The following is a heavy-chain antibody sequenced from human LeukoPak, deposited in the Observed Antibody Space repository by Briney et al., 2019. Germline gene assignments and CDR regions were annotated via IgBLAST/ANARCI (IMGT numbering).Heavy chain of an antibody. CDR2: IPTSGGP. CDR1: GFTIRDYA. CDR3: AKANRGWYYEEYFFDY. D-gene: IGHD6-19*01. V-gene: IGHV3-23*01. Sequence: GGSLRLSCAASGFTIRDYAMSWVRQTPGKGLEWVSIIPTSGGPHYADSVRGRFTISRDNSKNTLYFQMNGLQAEDTAIYYCAKANRGWYYEEYFFDYWGQGTRVSVSS. J-gene: IGHJ4*02.